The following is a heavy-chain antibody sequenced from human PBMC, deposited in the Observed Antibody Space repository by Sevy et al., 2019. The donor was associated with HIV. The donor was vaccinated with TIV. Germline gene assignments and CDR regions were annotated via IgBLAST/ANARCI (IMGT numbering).Heavy chain of an antibody. CDR3: VKHRGYSGYDFDY. CDR2: ISGSGANT. D-gene: IGHD5-12*01. V-gene: IGHV3-23*01. CDR1: AFTFSSHA. J-gene: IGHJ4*02. Sequence: GGSLRLSCAASAFTFSSHAMSWVRQAPGKGLEWVSAISGSGANTYCADSVKGRFTISRDNSKNTLYLQMNSLRAEDTAVYYCVKHRGYSGYDFDYWGQGTLVTVSS.